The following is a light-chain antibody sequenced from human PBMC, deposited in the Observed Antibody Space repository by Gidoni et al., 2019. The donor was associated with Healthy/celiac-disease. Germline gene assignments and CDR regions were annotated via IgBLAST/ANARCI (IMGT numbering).Light chain of an antibody. CDR1: QGISSY. V-gene: IGKV1-8*01. Sequence: AIRMTQSPSSFSASTGDRVTITCRASQGISSYLAWYQQKPGKAPKLMIYAASTLQSGVPSRFSGSGYGTYFSLNISCLQSEDFATYYCQQYYRYPLTFGPGTKVDIK. CDR3: QQYYRYPLT. CDR2: AAS. J-gene: IGKJ3*01.